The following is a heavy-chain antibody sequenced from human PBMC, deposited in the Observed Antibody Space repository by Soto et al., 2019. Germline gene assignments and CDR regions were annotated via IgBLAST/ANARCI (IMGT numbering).Heavy chain of an antibody. CDR3: ARGYGEVYYAFWSGYQPWYYFDY. CDR1: GGSFSGYY. V-gene: IGHV4-34*01. Sequence: SETLSLTCAVYGGSFSGYYWSWTRQPPGKGLEWIGEINHSGSTNYNPSLKSRVTISVDTSKNQFSLKLSSVTAADTAVYYCARGYGEVYYAFWSGYQPWYYFDYWGQGSLVTVSS. CDR2: INHSGST. J-gene: IGHJ4*02. D-gene: IGHD3-3*01.